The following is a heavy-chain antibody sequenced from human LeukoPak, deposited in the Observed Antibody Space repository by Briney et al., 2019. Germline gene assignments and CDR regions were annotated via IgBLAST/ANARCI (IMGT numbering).Heavy chain of an antibody. Sequence: GGSLRLSCAASGFTFSSYAMHWVRQAPGKGPEWVAVISYDGSNKYYADSVRGRFTISRDNSKNALYLQMNSLRAEDTAVYYCARLTPDYGDYSPFDYWGQGTLVTVSS. D-gene: IGHD4-17*01. CDR1: GFTFSSYA. V-gene: IGHV3-30-3*01. J-gene: IGHJ4*02. CDR2: ISYDGSNK. CDR3: ARLTPDYGDYSPFDY.